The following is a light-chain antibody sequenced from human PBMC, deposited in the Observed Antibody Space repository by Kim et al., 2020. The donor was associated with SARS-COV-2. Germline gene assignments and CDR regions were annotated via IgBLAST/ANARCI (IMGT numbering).Light chain of an antibody. V-gene: IGKV1-17*01. Sequence: ASVGDRVTITCRTSRGIRNHLAWFQQTSGKAPKRLIYATSNLETGVPSRFSGSGSGTEFTLTISSLQPEDFATYYCLQHNDYPPSFGGGTKVDIK. CDR3: LQHNDYPPS. CDR2: ATS. CDR1: RGIRNH. J-gene: IGKJ4*01.